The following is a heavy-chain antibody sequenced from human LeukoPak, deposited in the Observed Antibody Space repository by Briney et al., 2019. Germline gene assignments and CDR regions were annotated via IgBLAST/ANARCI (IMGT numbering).Heavy chain of an antibody. D-gene: IGHD6-25*01. J-gene: IGHJ5*02. CDR1: GFTFSSYA. CDR3: ASRLAT. CDR2: ISYDGSNK. Sequence: GGSLRLSCAASGFTFSSYAMHWVRQAPGKGLEWVAVISYDGSNKYYADSVKGRFTISRDNAKNSLYLQMNSLRAEDTAIYYCASRLATWGQGTLVTVSS. V-gene: IGHV3-30*07.